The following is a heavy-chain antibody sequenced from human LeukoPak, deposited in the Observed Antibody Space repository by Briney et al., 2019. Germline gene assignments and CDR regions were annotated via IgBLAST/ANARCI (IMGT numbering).Heavy chain of an antibody. V-gene: IGHV1-2*02. Sequence: ASVKVSCKASGYTFTGYYMHWVRQAPGQGLEWMGWINPNSGGTNYAQTFQGRVTMTRDTSISTAYMELSRLRSDDTAVYHCARDSESLLTGGNFRSTSGTMAPSYGMDVWGQGTTVTVSS. D-gene: IGHD7-27*01. CDR2: INPNSGGT. J-gene: IGHJ6*02. CDR1: GYTFTGYY. CDR3: ARDSESLLTGGNFRSTSGTMAPSYGMDV.